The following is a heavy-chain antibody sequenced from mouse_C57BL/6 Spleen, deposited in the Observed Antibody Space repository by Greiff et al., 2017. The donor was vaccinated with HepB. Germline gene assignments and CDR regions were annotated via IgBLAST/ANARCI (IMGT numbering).Heavy chain of an antibody. D-gene: IGHD2-2*01. CDR1: GYTFTSYW. V-gene: IGHV1-52*01. CDR2: IDPSDSET. Sequence: QVQLQPGAELVRPGSSVKLSCKASGYTFTSYWMHWVKQRPIQGLEWIGNIDPSDSETHYNQKFKDKATLTVDKSSSTAYMQLSSLTSEDSAVYYCAREGYGYETFAYWGQGTLVTVSA. J-gene: IGHJ3*01. CDR3: AREGYGYETFAY.